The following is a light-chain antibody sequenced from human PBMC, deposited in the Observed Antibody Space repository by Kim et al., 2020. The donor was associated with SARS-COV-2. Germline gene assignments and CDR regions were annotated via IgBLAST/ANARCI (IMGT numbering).Light chain of an antibody. Sequence: SAYVGDRVTITCRASQRISSWLAWYQQKPGKAPNPLIYAASSLQSGVPSRFSGSGSGTDFSLTISSLQPEDSATYYCQQDNSFPYTFGQGTKLEI. V-gene: IGKV1-12*01. CDR2: AAS. CDR1: QRISSW. J-gene: IGKJ2*01. CDR3: QQDNSFPYT.